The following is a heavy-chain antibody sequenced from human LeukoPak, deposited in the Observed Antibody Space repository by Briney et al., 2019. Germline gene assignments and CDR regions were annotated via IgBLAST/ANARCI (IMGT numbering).Heavy chain of an antibody. CDR2: INTDGTVT. D-gene: IGHD6-19*01. CDR3: ATKQWLAPPPDS. CDR1: GFTFSKYW. J-gene: IGHJ4*02. V-gene: IGHV3-74*01. Sequence: GGSLRLSCAASGFTFSKYWMLWVRQAPGKGLESVSRINTDGTVTTYADSVKGRFTVSRDNADNTMFLQMNSVTDEDTAVYYCATKQWLAPPPDSWGQGTPVTVSS.